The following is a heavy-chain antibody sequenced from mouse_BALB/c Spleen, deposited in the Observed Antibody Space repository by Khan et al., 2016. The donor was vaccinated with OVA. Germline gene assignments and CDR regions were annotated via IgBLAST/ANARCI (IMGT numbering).Heavy chain of an antibody. CDR1: GYTFTSYT. D-gene: IGHD2-14*01. J-gene: IGHJ3*01. V-gene: IGHV1-4*01. Sequence: QVQLQQSGAELARPGASVKMSCKASGYTFTSYTMHWVKQRPGQGLEWIEYINPSSSYPNYNQKFKDKATLTADKSSSTAYMQLSSLTSEDSAVYYCTREGAYYRSDGWFAYWGQGTLVTVSA. CDR3: TREGAYYRSDGWFAY. CDR2: INPSSSYP.